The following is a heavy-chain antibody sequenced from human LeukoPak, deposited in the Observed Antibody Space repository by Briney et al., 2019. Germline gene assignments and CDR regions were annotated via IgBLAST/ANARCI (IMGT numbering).Heavy chain of an antibody. V-gene: IGHV4-59*12. CDR3: TRDTGTTGEVKFDP. D-gene: IGHD4-17*01. CDR1: SGSFSSYY. CDR2: IHSSGST. Sequence: SETLSLTCTVSSGSFSSYYWSWIRQSPGKGLEWIGNIHSSGSTDYNPSLKSRVTMSVDTSKNQFSLKLSSVTAADTAVYYCTRDTGTTGEVKFDPWGQGTLVTVSS. J-gene: IGHJ5*02.